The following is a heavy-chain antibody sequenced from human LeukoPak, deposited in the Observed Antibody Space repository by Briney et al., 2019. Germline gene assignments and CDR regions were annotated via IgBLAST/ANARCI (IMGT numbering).Heavy chain of an antibody. CDR3: ARAPYGDYVLLDY. CDR2: INPNRGGT. CDR1: GYTFTGYY. J-gene: IGHJ4*02. Sequence: GASVKVSCKASGYTFTGYYMHWVRQAPGQGLEWMGWINPNRGGTNYAQKFQGRVTMTRDTSISTTYMELSRLRSDDTAVYYCARAPYGDYVLLDYWGQGTLVTVSS. D-gene: IGHD4-17*01. V-gene: IGHV1-2*02.